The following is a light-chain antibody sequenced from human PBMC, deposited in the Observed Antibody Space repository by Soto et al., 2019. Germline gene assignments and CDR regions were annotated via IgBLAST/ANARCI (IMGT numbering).Light chain of an antibody. Sequence: QSALTQPASVSGSPGQSITISCTGTSSDVGSDNLVSWYQQHSGKAPKLMIYEGSKRPSGVSNRFSGSKSGNTASLTISGLQAEDEADYYCCSYAGSSTAIFGGGTKVTVL. J-gene: IGLJ2*01. CDR1: SSDVGSDNL. CDR2: EGS. CDR3: CSYAGSSTAI. V-gene: IGLV2-23*01.